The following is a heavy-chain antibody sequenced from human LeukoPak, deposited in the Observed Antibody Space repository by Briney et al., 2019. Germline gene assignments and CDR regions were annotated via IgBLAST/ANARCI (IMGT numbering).Heavy chain of an antibody. CDR1: GGSISSGGYY. V-gene: IGHV4-31*03. CDR2: IYYSGST. D-gene: IGHD3-10*01. J-gene: IGHJ4*02. Sequence: SQTLSLTCTVSGGSISSGGYYWSWIRQHPGKGLEWIGYIYYSGSTYYNPSLKSRVTISVDTSKSQFSLKLSSVTAADTAVYYCARWGSPAFDYWGQGTLVTVSS. CDR3: ARWGSPAFDY.